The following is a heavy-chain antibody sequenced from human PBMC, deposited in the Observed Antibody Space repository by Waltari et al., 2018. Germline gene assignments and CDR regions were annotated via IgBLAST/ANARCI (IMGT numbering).Heavy chain of an antibody. Sequence: QVKLQESGPGLLTPSGTLSLPCAVPGESVTNNYWWSWVRQSPGRGLEWIGQIHVSGRTNYNPSLESRVTVSLDTSNNHFSLRVTSATAADTAVYFCARDRGRGLYLESWGQGTLVTVSP. CDR2: IHVSGRT. CDR3: ARDRGRGLYLES. D-gene: IGHD2-15*01. V-gene: IGHV4-4*02. J-gene: IGHJ4*02. CDR1: GESVTNNYW.